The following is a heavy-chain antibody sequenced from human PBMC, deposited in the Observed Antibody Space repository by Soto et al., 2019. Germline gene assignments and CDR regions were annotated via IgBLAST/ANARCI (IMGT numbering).Heavy chain of an antibody. V-gene: IGHV2-5*01. Sequence: QITLKESGPTLVKRTQTLTLTCSFAGFSLSTSGVGVGWIRQPPGQALEWLALIYWNDDKRYSPSLKSRLTITNDTSKNQVVLTMTNMDPVDTATYYCAHSIVATITSSDNWFDPWGQGTLVTVSS. D-gene: IGHD5-12*01. CDR3: AHSIVATITSSDNWFDP. CDR2: IYWNDDK. CDR1: GFSLSTSGVG. J-gene: IGHJ5*02.